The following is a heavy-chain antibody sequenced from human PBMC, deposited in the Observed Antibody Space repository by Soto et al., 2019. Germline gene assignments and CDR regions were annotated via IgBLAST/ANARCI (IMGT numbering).Heavy chain of an antibody. CDR3: ARHSSSWPIFDY. CDR1: GGSIGNSY. J-gene: IGHJ4*02. CDR2: IYYSGSS. Sequence: SETLSLTCTVSGGSIGNSYWSWIRQSPGKGLEWIGYIYYSGSSNYNPSLKSRVSISVDTSKDQFSLKLSSVTAADTAVYYCARHSSSWPIFDYWGQGTLVTVSS. D-gene: IGHD6-13*01. V-gene: IGHV4-59*08.